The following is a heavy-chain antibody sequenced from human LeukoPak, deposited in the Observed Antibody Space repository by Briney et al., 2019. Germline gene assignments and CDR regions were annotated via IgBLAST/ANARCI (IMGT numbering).Heavy chain of an antibody. Sequence: QSGGSLRLSCAASGFTFSSYGMHWVRQAPGKGLEWVAFIRYDGSNTYYADSVKGRFTISRDNSKNTLFLQMNSLRADDTAVYYCAKVSGNSYYYFDYWGQGSLVTVSS. CDR3: AKVSGNSYYYFDY. CDR1: GFTFSSYG. D-gene: IGHD3-22*01. CDR2: IRYDGSNT. V-gene: IGHV3-30*02. J-gene: IGHJ4*02.